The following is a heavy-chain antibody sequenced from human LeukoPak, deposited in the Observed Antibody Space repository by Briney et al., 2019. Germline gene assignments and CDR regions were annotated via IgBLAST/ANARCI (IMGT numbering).Heavy chain of an antibody. CDR3: AKDAQRGFDYSNSLDY. Sequence: GRSLRPTCAASGFTFSHYGMHWVRQAPGRGLEWVAVIWNDGSNKYYADSVKGRFTISRDNSKNTLYLQMNSLRAEDTAVYYCAKDAQRGFDYSNSLDYWGQGTLVTVSS. CDR1: GFTFSHYG. D-gene: IGHD4-11*01. J-gene: IGHJ4*02. V-gene: IGHV3-33*06. CDR2: IWNDGSNK.